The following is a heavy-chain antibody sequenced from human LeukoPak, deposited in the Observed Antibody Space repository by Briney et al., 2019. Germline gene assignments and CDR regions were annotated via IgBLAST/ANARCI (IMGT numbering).Heavy chain of an antibody. CDR3: ARDGPAQMVDFDY. CDR1: GYAFSGTGWY. V-gene: IGHV1-2*02. Sequence: ASVKVSCKASGYAFSGTGWYLYWLRQAPGQGLECMGWIYPYTGDTHYAQKFQGRVAMNRDTSISTAYMELSRLRPDDTAVYYCARDGPAQMVDFDYWGQGTLVTVSS. J-gene: IGHJ4*02. CDR2: IYPYTGDT. D-gene: IGHD3-10*01.